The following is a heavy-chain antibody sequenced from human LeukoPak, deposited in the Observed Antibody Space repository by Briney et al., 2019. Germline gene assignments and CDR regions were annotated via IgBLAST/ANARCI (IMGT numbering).Heavy chain of an antibody. Sequence: SETLSLTCTVSGGSISSSSYYWGWIRQPPGKGLEWIGSIYYSGSTYYNPSLKSRVTISVDTSKNQFSLKLSSVTAADTAVYYCARYPAATYGDYVSRVHSSTNWFDPWGQGTLVTVSS. CDR1: GGSISSSSYY. CDR2: IYYSGST. D-gene: IGHD4-17*01. V-gene: IGHV4-39*01. J-gene: IGHJ5*02. CDR3: ARYPAATYGDYVSRVHSSTNWFDP.